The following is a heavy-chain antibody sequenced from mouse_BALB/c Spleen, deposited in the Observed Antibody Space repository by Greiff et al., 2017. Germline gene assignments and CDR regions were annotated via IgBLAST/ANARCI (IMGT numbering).Heavy chain of an antibody. J-gene: IGHJ4*01. CDR3: ARDRGYAMDY. V-gene: IGHV14-3*02. CDR2: IDPANGNT. D-gene: IGHD3-3*01. CDR1: GFNIKDTY. Sequence: EVKLVESGAELVKPGASVKLSCTASGFNIKDTYMHWVKQRPEQGLEWIGRIDPANGNTKYDPKFQGKATITADTSSNTAYLQLSSLTSEDTAVYYCARDRGYAMDYWGQGTSVTVSS.